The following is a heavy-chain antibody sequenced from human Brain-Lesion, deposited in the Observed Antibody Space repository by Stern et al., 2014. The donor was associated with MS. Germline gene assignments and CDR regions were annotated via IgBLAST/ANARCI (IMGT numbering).Heavy chain of an antibody. CDR1: GGSVSSTSYA. Sequence: QVQLVESGPGLVKPSETLSLTCTVAGGSVSSTSYAWAWIRQPPGKGLEWIGTIYYSGNTYHSPSLKSRLTLSLDTPKNQVSLQLGSVTAADTAVYYCAGEEDIRYCSGGSCTGNWFDPWGQGTLVTVSS. J-gene: IGHJ5*02. CDR3: AGEEDIRYCSGGSCTGNWFDP. D-gene: IGHD2-15*01. V-gene: IGHV4-39*01. CDR2: IYYSGNT.